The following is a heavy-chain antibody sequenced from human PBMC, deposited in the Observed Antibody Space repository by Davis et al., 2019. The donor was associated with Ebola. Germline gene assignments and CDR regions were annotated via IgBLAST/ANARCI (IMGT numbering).Heavy chain of an antibody. CDR1: GYSFTNYW. Sequence: KVSCKGSGYSFTNYWISWVRQMPGKGLEWMGRIDPTDSYINYSPSFQGHVTISADKSISTAYLQWSSLKASDTAMYYCARSPRDPHFDYWGQGTLVTVSS. CDR2: IDPTDSYI. CDR3: ARSPRDPHFDY. J-gene: IGHJ4*02. V-gene: IGHV5-10-1*01.